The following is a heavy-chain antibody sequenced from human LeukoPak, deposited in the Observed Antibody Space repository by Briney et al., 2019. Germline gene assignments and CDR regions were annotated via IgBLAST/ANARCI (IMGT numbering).Heavy chain of an antibody. J-gene: IGHJ4*02. D-gene: IGHD3-10*01. CDR3: ARGPPDYYGDY. V-gene: IGHV1-69*01. CDR2: IIPIFGTA. CDR1: GGTFSSYA. Sequence: GASVKVSCKAPGGTFSSYAISWVRQAPGQGLEWMGGIIPIFGTANYAQKFQGRVTITADESTSTAYMELSSLRSEDTAVYYCARGPPDYYGDYWGQGTLVTVSS.